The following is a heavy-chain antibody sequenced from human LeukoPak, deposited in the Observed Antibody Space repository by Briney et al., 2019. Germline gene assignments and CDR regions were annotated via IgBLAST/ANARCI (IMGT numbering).Heavy chain of an antibody. V-gene: IGHV3-43*01. D-gene: IGHD6-13*01. J-gene: IGHJ4*02. CDR3: AKDSSSWYFDY. CDR2: ISWDGFST. Sequence: GGSLRLSCAASGFTVDDYTMHWVRQAPGKGLEWVSLISWDGFSTYYADSLKGRFTISRDNNKNSLYLQMNSLRTEDTALYYCAKDSSSWYFDYWGQGTLVTVSS. CDR1: GFTVDDYT.